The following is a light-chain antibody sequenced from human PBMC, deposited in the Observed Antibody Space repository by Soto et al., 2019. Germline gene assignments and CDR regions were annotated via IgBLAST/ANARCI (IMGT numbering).Light chain of an antibody. V-gene: IGKV1-39*01. Sequence: QMTQSPSSLSGSVGDRVTITCRASQAISNYLNWYQQKPGKRPKVLIYGASGLQSGVPLTFSGSGYGTNFTFTIASLGPEDFATYYCQQSFYTPSTFGQGTRLEIK. CDR2: GAS. CDR1: QAISNY. CDR3: QQSFYTPST. J-gene: IGKJ5*01.